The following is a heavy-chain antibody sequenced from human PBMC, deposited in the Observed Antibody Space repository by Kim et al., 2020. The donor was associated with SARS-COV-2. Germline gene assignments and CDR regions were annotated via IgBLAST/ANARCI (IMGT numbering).Heavy chain of an antibody. CDR1: GFTFSSYA. J-gene: IGHJ4*02. CDR2: ITSDGSNT. D-gene: IGHD2-21*02. CDR3: ARDIIAYPYGGGYCYNFDY. Sequence: GGSLRLSCAASGFTFSSYAMPWVRQAPGKVLEWVAAITSDGSNTYYADSVKGRFTISRDNSKNTLYLQMNSLRAEDTAVYYCARDIIAYPYGGGYCYNFDYWGQGTLVTVSS. V-gene: IGHV3-30*04.